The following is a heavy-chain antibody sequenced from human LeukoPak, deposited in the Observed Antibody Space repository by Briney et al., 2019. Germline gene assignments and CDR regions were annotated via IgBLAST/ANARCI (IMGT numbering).Heavy chain of an antibody. CDR2: IIPILGIA. V-gene: IGHV1-69*04. CDR3: ARTGLLIWIDRPFDI. CDR1: GGTFSSYA. Sequence: GASVKVSCKASGGTFSSYAISWVRQAPGQGLEWMGRIIPILGIANYAQKFQGRVTITADKSTSTAYMELSSLRSEDTAVYYCARTGLLIWIDRPFDIWGQGTMVTVSS. D-gene: IGHD2-2*03. J-gene: IGHJ3*02.